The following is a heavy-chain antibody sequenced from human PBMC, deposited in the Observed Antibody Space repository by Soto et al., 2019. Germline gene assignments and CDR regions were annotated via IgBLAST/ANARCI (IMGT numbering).Heavy chain of an antibody. CDR1: GGTFSSYA. J-gene: IGHJ6*02. CDR2: IIPIFGTA. D-gene: IGHD6-6*01. CDR3: ASTWLPYSSSHGRYYGMDV. V-gene: IGHV1-69*13. Sequence: GASVKVSCKASGGTFSSYAISWVRQAPGQGLEWMGGIIPIFGTANYAQKFQGRVTITADESTSTAYMELSSLRSEDTAVYYCASTWLPYSSSHGRYYGMDVWGQGTTVTVSS.